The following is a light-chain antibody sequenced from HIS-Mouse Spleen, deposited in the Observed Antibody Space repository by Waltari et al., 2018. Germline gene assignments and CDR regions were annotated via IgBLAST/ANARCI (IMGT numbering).Light chain of an antibody. J-gene: IGLJ2*01. V-gene: IGLV2-14*01. Sequence: QSALTQPASVSGSPGQSITISCTGTSSDVGGYNYVSWYQQHPGKAPKLKIYEFSNRASGFSNASECSKSGNTASLHISGLQAEDEADYYCSSYASSSFNVVFGGGTKLTVL. CDR2: EFS. CDR1: SSDVGGYNY. CDR3: SSYASSSFNVV.